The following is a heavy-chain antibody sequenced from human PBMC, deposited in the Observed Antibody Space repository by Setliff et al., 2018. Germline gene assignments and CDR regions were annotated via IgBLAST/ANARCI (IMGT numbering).Heavy chain of an antibody. Sequence: SVKVSCKASGGTFSTYAINWVRQAPGQGLEWMGGIIPMFGTTNYARKFQGRVTIITDESTSTAYTELSSLTSADTAVYYCAREGVDTRSSTDYRYYMDVWGKGTTVTVSS. CDR2: IIPMFGTT. J-gene: IGHJ6*03. V-gene: IGHV1-69*05. CDR1: GGTFSTYA. D-gene: IGHD5-18*01. CDR3: AREGVDTRSSTDYRYYMDV.